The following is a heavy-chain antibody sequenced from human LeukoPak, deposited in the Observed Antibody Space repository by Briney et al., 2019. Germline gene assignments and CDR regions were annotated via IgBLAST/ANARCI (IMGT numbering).Heavy chain of an antibody. D-gene: IGHD2-15*01. CDR2: IYTSGST. Sequence: PSETLSLTCTVSGGSISSYYWSWIRQPAGKGLEWIRRIYTSGSTNYNPSLKSRVTMSVDTSKNQFSLKLSSVTAADTAVYYCAREAGGSPPSPYYYGMDVWGQGTTVTVSS. CDR3: AREAGGSPPSPYYYGMDV. CDR1: GGSISSYY. V-gene: IGHV4-4*07. J-gene: IGHJ6*02.